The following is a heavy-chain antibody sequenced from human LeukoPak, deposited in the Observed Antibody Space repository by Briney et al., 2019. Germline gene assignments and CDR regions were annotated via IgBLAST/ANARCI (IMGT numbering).Heavy chain of an antibody. Sequence: GASVKLSCTASGYTFTDSYMHWVRQAPGPGLGWMGWIKLNSRGTNYAQKFQGRVAMTRDTSSSTPYMELNRLRSDDTAVYYCARERRGIDRAFDIWGEGTMVTFSS. D-gene: IGHD2/OR15-2a*01. V-gene: IGHV1-2*02. CDR1: GYTFTDSY. CDR3: ARERRGIDRAFDI. J-gene: IGHJ3*02. CDR2: IKLNSRGT.